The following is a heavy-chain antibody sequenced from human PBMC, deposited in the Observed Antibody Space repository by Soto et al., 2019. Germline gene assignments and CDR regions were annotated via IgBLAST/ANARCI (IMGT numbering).Heavy chain of an antibody. J-gene: IGHJ4*02. D-gene: IGHD4-17*01. CDR1: GYSFTASG. CDR3: ARWDDYGASDQYHFDQ. CDR2: TSIYNGHT. V-gene: IGHV1-18*01. Sequence: GPEVQKPGASLKVSCKASGYSFTASGISWVRQAPGQGLEWMGWTSIYNGHTDYSPKFLGRVVMTTDTSADTAYLELKSLRPDDAALYYCARWDDYGASDQYHFDQWGQGTLVTVSS.